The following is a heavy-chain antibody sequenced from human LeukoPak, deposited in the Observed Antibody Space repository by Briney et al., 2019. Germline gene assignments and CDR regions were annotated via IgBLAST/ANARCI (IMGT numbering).Heavy chain of an antibody. CDR2: INPNSGGT. J-gene: IGHJ5*02. CDR3: ARVGVYSSGWYGTPGNWFDP. V-gene: IGHV1-2*02. Sequence: ASVKVSCXASGYTFTGYYMHWVRQAPGQGLEWMGWINPNSGGTNYAQKFQGRVTMTRDTSISTAYMELSRLRSDDTAVYYCARVGVYSSGWYGTPGNWFDPWGQGTLVTVSS. D-gene: IGHD6-19*01. CDR1: GYTFTGYY.